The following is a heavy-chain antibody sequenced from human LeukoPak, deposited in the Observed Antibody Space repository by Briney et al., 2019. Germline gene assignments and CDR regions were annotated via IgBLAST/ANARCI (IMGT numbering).Heavy chain of an antibody. CDR2: ISGSGGST. D-gene: IGHD3-3*01. V-gene: IGHV3-23*01. J-gene: IGHJ4*02. CDR1: GFTFSSYD. CDR3: ARGSGTIFGVTDY. Sequence: GGSLRLSCAASGFTFSSYDMSWVRQAPGKGLEWVSAISGSGGSTYYADSVKGRFTISRDNSKNTLYLQMNSLRAEDTAVYYCARGSGTIFGVTDYWGQGTLVTVSS.